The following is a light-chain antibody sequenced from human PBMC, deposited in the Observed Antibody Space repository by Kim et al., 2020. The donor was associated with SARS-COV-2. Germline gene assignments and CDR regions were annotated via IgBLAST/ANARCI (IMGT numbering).Light chain of an antibody. V-gene: IGLV2-14*03. J-gene: IGLJ2*01. CDR2: DVS. CDR1: SSDVGGYNY. Sequence: GQSITISCTGTSSDVGGYNYVFWYQQHPGKAPKLMIYDVSNRPSGVSNRFSGSKSGNTASLTISGLQAEDEADYYCSSYTSSITLVFGGGTQLTVL. CDR3: SSYTSSITLV.